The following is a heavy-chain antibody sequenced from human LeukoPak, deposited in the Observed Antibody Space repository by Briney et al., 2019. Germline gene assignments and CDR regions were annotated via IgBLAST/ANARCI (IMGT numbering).Heavy chain of an antibody. V-gene: IGHV1-8*02. Sequence: ASVKVSCKASGGTFSSYAISWVRQATGQGLEWMGWMNPTSGNTGYAQNFQGRVTMTRDTSTSTAYLELSSLGSEDTAVYYCTRNLAPGVKGYYLDYWGQGTWSPSPQ. D-gene: IGHD2-2*01. CDR1: GGTFSSYA. CDR2: MNPTSGNT. CDR3: TRNLAPGVKGYYLDY. J-gene: IGHJ4*02.